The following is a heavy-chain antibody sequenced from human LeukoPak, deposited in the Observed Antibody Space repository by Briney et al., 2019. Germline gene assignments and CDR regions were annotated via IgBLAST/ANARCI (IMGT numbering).Heavy chain of an antibody. D-gene: IGHD3-22*01. J-gene: IGHJ3*02. V-gene: IGHV4-59*08. CDR1: GGSISRYH. CDR3: ARHDAIISMIVGERPFEI. CDR2: IYYSGSS. Sequence: SETLSLTCTVSGGSISRYHRSWIRQPPGKGLEWIGYIYYSGSSNYNPSLKSRVTISADTSKNQFSLKLISVTAADTAVYYCARHDAIISMIVGERPFEIWGQGTLVTVSS.